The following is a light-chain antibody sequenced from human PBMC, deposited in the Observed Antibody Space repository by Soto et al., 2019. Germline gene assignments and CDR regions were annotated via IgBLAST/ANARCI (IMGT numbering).Light chain of an antibody. CDR1: SSDVGSYNR. J-gene: IGLJ2*01. Sequence: QSVLTQPPSVSGSPGQSVTISCTGTSSDVGSYNRVSWYQQPPGTAPKLMIYEVSNRPSGVPDRFSGSKSGNTASLTISGLQAEDEADYYCSLYTSSSTVVFGGGPSSPS. V-gene: IGLV2-18*01. CDR3: SLYTSSSTVV. CDR2: EVS.